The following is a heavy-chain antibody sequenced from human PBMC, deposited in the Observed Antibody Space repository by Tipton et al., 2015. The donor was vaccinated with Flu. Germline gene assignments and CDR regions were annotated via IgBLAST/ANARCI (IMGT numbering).Heavy chain of an antibody. J-gene: IGHJ4*02. CDR1: SGSIRSTNYF. CDR2: IYPSGAT. V-gene: IGHV4-39*01. D-gene: IGHD3-10*02. CDR3: ARLSYYDVDLKNFYFDH. Sequence: TLPLTCTVSSGSIRSTNYFCAWIRQPPGKRLELIGSIYPSGATYYNPSLKSRVTISVDTSKSQFSLKLRSVTAADTAVYYCARLSYYDVDLKNFYFDHWGQGALVTVSS.